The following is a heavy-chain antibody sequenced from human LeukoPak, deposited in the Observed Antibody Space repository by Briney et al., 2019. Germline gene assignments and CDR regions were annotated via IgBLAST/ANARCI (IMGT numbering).Heavy chain of an antibody. CDR2: ITWDGGGT. Sequence: PGGSLRLSCAASGFTFDDYAMHWVRQAPGKGLEWVSLITWDGGGTYYADSVKGRFTISRDNSKNSLYLQLNSLRVEDTALYYCAKDRDYNTSLGLDYWGQGTLVTVSS. CDR1: GFTFDDYA. J-gene: IGHJ4*02. V-gene: IGHV3-43D*03. D-gene: IGHD3-10*01. CDR3: AKDRDYNTSLGLDY.